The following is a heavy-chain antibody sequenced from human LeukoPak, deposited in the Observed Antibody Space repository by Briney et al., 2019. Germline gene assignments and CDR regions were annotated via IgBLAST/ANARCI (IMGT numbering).Heavy chain of an antibody. CDR1: GGSVSSGSHY. J-gene: IGHJ4*02. V-gene: IGHV4-61*01. CDR2: IYYSGST. D-gene: IGHD1-26*01. CDR3: ARVRETFDY. Sequence: SETLSLTCTVSGGSVSSGSHYWSWIRQPPGKGLEWIGYIYYSGSTNYNPSLKSRVTISVDTSKNQFSLELRSVTAADTAVYYCARVRETFDYWGQGTLVTVSS.